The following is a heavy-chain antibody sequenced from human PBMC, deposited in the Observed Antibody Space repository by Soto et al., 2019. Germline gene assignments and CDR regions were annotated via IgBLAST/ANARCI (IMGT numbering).Heavy chain of an antibody. V-gene: IGHV3-30*18. CDR2: ISYDGSNK. CDR3: AKAYSGGWAYMADYCDY. D-gene: IGHD6-19*01. J-gene: IGHJ4*02. CDR1: GFTFSSYG. Sequence: GGSLRLSCAASGFTFSSYGMHWVRQAPGKGLEWVAVISYDGSNKYYADSVKGRFTISRDNSKNTLYLQMNSLRADDTALYYCAKAYSGGWAYMADYCDYWGQGTLVTVSS.